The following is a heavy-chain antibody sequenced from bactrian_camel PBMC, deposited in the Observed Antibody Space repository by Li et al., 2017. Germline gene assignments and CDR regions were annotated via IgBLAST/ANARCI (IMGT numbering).Heavy chain of an antibody. CDR2: INWSGDDT. V-gene: IGHV3S40*01. J-gene: IGHJ4*01. CDR3: AADSLFPCGHLDYREYGY. Sequence: VQLVESGGGLVPPGGSLRLSCVASGLTVSGYDMTWVRQAPGKGLEWVSTINWSGDDTHYADSVKGQFTTSRDNAKNTLYLQMNSLKPEDTAMYYCAADSLFPCGHLDYREYGYWGQGTQVTVS. CDR1: GLTVSGYD. D-gene: IGHD5*01.